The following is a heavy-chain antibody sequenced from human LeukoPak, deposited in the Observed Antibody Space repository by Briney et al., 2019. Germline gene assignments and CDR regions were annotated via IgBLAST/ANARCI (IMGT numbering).Heavy chain of an antibody. CDR3: ARDQGGYYSSSWVFDY. CDR1: GYIFTNYG. J-gene: IGHJ4*02. Sequence: GASVKVSCKASGYIFTNYGISWVRQAPGQGLEWMGWISAYNGNTNYAQKLQGRVTMTTDTSTSTAYMELRSLRSDDTAVYYCARDQGGYYSSSWVFDYWGQGTLVTVSS. D-gene: IGHD6-13*01. V-gene: IGHV1-18*01. CDR2: ISAYNGNT.